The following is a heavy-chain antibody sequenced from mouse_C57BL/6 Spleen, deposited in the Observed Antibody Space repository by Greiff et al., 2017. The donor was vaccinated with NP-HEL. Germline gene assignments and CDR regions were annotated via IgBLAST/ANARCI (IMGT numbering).Heavy chain of an antibody. V-gene: IGHV1-55*01. Sequence: QVQLQQPGAELVKPGASVKMSCKASGYTFTSYWITWVKQRPGQGLEWIGDIYPGSGSTNYNEKFKSKATLTVDTSSSTAYMQLSSLTSEDSAVYYCAITTVVAKAMDYWGQGTSVTVSS. CDR3: AITTVVAKAMDY. CDR2: IYPGSGST. CDR1: GYTFTSYW. D-gene: IGHD1-1*01. J-gene: IGHJ4*01.